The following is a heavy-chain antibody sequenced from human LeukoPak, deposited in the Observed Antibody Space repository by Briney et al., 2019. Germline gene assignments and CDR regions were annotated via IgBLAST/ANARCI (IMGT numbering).Heavy chain of an antibody. CDR1: GGSINLYY. CDR2: IYSTGST. Sequence: SETLSLTCTVSGGSINLYYWNWIRQPAGKGLEWIGRIYSTGSTNYSPSLKSRVTMSVDKSKNQFSLNLSSVTAADTAVYYCARGIADPYSFDSWGQGTLVTVSS. V-gene: IGHV4-4*07. D-gene: IGHD6-13*01. CDR3: ARGIADPYSFDS. J-gene: IGHJ4*02.